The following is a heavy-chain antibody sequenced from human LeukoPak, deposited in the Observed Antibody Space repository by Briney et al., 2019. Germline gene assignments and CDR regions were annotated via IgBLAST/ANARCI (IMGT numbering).Heavy chain of an antibody. D-gene: IGHD3-10*01. Sequence: GGSLRLSCAASGFTFSYYSMNWVRQAPGKGLEWVSYISSSSTAIYYAHSVKGRFTISRDNAKNSLYLQMNSLRDEDTAVYYCARDRAGYYYGSGSAYGMDVWGQGTTVTVS. V-gene: IGHV3-48*02. CDR2: ISSSSTAI. CDR3: ARDRAGYYYGSGSAYGMDV. CDR1: GFTFSYYS. J-gene: IGHJ6*02.